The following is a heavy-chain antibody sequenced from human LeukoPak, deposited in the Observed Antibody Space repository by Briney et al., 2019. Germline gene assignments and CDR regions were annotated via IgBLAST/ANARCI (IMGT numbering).Heavy chain of an antibody. D-gene: IGHD3-10*01. CDR1: GGSISSGNNY. Sequence: PSETLSLTCTVSGGSISSGNNYWNWLRQPAGKGLEWIGRVSTRGSTNYNPSLKSRVSISIDTSKNQFSLKLSSVTAADTAVYYCARDPNLYGSGAFDYWGQGTLVIVSA. V-gene: IGHV4-61*02. J-gene: IGHJ4*02. CDR3: ARDPNLYGSGAFDY. CDR2: VSTRGST.